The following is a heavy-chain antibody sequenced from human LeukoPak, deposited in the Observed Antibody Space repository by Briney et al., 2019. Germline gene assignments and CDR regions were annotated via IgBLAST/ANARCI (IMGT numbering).Heavy chain of an antibody. Sequence: ASVKVSCKASGYTFTSYGISWVRQAPGQGLEWMGWISVYNGNTNYAQKLQGRVTMTTDTSTNTAYMELRSLRSDDTAVYYCARAGYSSSWYEAFDYWGQGTLVTVSS. CDR2: ISVYNGNT. CDR1: GYTFTSYG. V-gene: IGHV1-18*01. CDR3: ARAGYSSSWYEAFDY. J-gene: IGHJ4*02. D-gene: IGHD6-13*01.